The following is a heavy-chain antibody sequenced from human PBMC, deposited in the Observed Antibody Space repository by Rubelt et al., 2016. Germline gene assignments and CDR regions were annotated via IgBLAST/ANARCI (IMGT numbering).Heavy chain of an antibody. CDR2: IKSKTDGGTT. D-gene: IGHD3-22*01. Sequence: SLRLSCAASGFTFSNAWMSWVRQAPGKGLEWVGRIKSKTDGGTTDHAAPVKGRFTISRDDSKNTLYLQMNSLKTEDTAVYYCTTDRYYYDSSGFPWFDPWGQGTLVTVSS. J-gene: IGHJ5*02. V-gene: IGHV3-15*01. CDR1: GFTFSNAW. CDR3: TTDRYYYDSSGFPWFDP.